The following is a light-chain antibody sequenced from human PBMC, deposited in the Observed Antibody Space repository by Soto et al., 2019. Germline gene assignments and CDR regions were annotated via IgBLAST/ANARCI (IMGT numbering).Light chain of an antibody. CDR2: SNN. V-gene: IGLV1-44*01. J-gene: IGLJ3*02. CDR3: AAWDDSLNGPRWV. CDR1: SSNIGSNT. Sequence: QSVLTQPPSASGTPGQRVTISCSGSSSNIGSNTVNWYHQLPGTAPKLLIYSNNQRPSGVPDRFSGSKSGTSASLAISGLQSEDEADYYCAAWDDSLNGPRWVFGGGTNLTVL.